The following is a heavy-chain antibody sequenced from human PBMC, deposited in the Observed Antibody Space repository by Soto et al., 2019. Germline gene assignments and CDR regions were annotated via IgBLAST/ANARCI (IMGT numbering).Heavy chain of an antibody. CDR3: ARGSHDYDSSGYYYD. CDR2: MNPNSGNT. Sequence: ASVKVSCTTSGYTFTSYDINWVRQAPGQGLEWMGWMNPNSGNTGYAQKFQGRVTMTRNTSISTAYMELSSLRSEDTAVYYCARGSHDYDSSGYYYDWGQGTLVTVSS. D-gene: IGHD3-22*01. V-gene: IGHV1-8*01. CDR1: GYTFTSYD. J-gene: IGHJ4*02.